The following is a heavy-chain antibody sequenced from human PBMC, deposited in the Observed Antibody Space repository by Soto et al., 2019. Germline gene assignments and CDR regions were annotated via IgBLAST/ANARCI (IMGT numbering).Heavy chain of an antibody. J-gene: IGHJ6*03. CDR2: IYPGDSDT. V-gene: IGHV5-51*01. CDR3: ARHHLMAAAGTYYYYYMDV. D-gene: IGHD6-13*01. CDR1: GYSFTSYW. Sequence: PGESLKISCKGSGYSFTSYWIGWVRQMPGKGLEWMGIIYPGDSDTRYSPSFQGQVTISADKSISTAYLQWSSLTASDTAMYYCARHHLMAAAGTYYYYYMDVWGKGTTVTVSS.